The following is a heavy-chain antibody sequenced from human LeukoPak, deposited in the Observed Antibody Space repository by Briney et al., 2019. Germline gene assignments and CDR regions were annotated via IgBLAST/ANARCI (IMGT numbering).Heavy chain of an antibody. J-gene: IGHJ4*02. V-gene: IGHV3-7*01. CDR2: IKKDGSEK. CDR3: ARGTGIASYYFDY. Sequence: PWGSLSLYCAASGFTFSSYWMSWVRQAPGKGLEWVANIKKDGSEKYYVDSVKGRFTISRDNTKNYMYLQLNSLRAEDTAVYYCARGTGIASYYFDYWGQGTLVTVSS. D-gene: IGHD6-13*01. CDR1: GFTFSSYW.